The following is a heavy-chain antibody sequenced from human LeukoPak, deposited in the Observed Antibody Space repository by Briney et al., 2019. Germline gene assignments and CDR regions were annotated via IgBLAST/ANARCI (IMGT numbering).Heavy chain of an antibody. CDR2: IYSGGST. Sequence: GGSLRLSCAASGFTFSDYTINWVRQAPGKGLEWVSVIYSGGSTNYADSVKGRFTISRDISKNTLYLQMNSLRDEDTAVYYCASLVDTPSFGHMDVWGKGTTVTISS. CDR1: GFTFSDYT. D-gene: IGHD5-18*01. V-gene: IGHV3-66*01. J-gene: IGHJ6*03. CDR3: ASLVDTPSFGHMDV.